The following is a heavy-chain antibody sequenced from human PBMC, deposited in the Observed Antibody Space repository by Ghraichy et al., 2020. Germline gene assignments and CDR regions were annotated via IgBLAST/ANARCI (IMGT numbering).Heavy chain of an antibody. D-gene: IGHD2-8*01. CDR3: ARVMVLEEPKYYYYYMDV. CDR1: GGTFSSYA. CDR2: IIPIFGTA. J-gene: IGHJ6*03. V-gene: IGHV1-69*13. Sequence: SVKVSCKASGGTFSSYAISWVRQAPGQGLEWMGGIIPIFGTANYAQKFQGRVTITADESTSTAYMELSSLRSEDTAVYYCARVMVLEEPKYYYYYMDVWGKGTTVTVSS.